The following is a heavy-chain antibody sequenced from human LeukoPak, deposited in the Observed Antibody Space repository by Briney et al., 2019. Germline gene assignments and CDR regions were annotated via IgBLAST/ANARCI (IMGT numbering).Heavy chain of an antibody. CDR3: ARSLRLGSSASCYGY. CDR1: GYTFTGYY. J-gene: IGHJ4*02. Sequence: ASVKVSCKASGYTFTGYYVHWVRQAPGQGLEWMGWINPNSGGTNYAQKFQGRVTMTRDTSISTAYMELSRLRSDDTAVYYCARSLRLGSSASCYGYWGQGTLVTVSS. D-gene: IGHD2-2*01. CDR2: INPNSGGT. V-gene: IGHV1-2*02.